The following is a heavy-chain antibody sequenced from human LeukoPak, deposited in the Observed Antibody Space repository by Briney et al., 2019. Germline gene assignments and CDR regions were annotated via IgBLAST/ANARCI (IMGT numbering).Heavy chain of an antibody. J-gene: IGHJ4*02. Sequence: GESLKISCKGFGYSFTSHYIAWVLQMPGTGLEGMGLIRHGGSGSKYSPSFQGQVTLLVVNSINTAYLQWSSLKASDSALYYCARGDHLDSWGQGTLVTVSS. CDR3: ARGDHLDS. V-gene: IGHV5-51*01. CDR1: GYSFTSHY. CDR2: IRHGGSGS. D-gene: IGHD1-14*01.